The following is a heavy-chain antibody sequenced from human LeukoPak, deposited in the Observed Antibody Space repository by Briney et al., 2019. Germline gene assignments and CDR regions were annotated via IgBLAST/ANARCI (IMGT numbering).Heavy chain of an antibody. CDR2: INPNTGST. D-gene: IGHD2-21*01. V-gene: IGHV1-2*02. CDR1: GYIFTSYY. J-gene: IGHJ4*02. CDR3: SVSISPMFDY. Sequence: GASVNVSCKASGYIFTSYYMHWVRQAPGQGLEWMGWINPNTGSTNAQKFQGRIAMMRATSITTFYMELNSLRSDGTAVYARSVSISPMFDYWGQGTLIPVSS.